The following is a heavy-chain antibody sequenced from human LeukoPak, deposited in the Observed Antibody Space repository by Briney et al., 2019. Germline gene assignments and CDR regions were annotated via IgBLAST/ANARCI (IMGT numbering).Heavy chain of an antibody. J-gene: IGHJ2*01. D-gene: IGHD3-10*01. CDR3: VRYYTRHSWYFDL. CDR1: GFTFDDYG. V-gene: IGHV3-21*01. CDR2: ISSSSSYI. Sequence: GGSLRLSCAASGFTFDDYGMTWVRQAPGKGLEWVSSISSSSSYIYYADSLKGRFTVSRDNAKNSLYLQMDSLRAEDTAVYYCVRYYTRHSWYFDLWGRGTLVTVSS.